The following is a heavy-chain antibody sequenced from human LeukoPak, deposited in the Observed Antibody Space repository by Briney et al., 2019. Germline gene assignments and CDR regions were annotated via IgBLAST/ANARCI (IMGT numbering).Heavy chain of an antibody. J-gene: IGHJ4*02. CDR1: GYSFTSYW. CDR3: ARHFGSNTAFDY. D-gene: IGHD1-14*01. Sequence: GESLKISCKGPGYSFTSYWIGWVRQMPGKGLEWMGIIYPGDFDIRYSPSFQGQVTISADKSISTAYLQWSSMKASDTATYYCARHFGSNTAFDYWGQGTLVTVSS. CDR2: IYPGDFDI. V-gene: IGHV5-51*01.